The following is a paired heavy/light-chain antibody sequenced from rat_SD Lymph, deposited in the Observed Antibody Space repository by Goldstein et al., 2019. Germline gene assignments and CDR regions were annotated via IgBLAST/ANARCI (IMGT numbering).Light chain of an antibody. CDR2: RAS. Sequence: DIVLTQSPALAVSLGQRATISCRASQSVSISRYNLMHWYQQKPGQQPKLLIYRASNLASGIPARFSGSGSGTDFTLTINPVQADDIATYYCQQSRESPNTFGAGTKLELK. J-gene: IGKJ2-1*01. CDR1: QSVSISRYNL. V-gene: IGKV3S19*01. CDR3: QQSRESPNT.
Heavy chain of an antibody. CDR3: ATVDY. J-gene: IGHJ2*01. V-gene: IGHV5S10*01. Sequence: EVQLVESGGGLVQPGRSLKLSCAASGFTFSDYNMAWVRQAPKKGLEWVATIIYDGSRTYYRDSVKGRFTISRDNAKSTLYLQMDSLRSEDTATYYCATVDYWGQGVMVTVSS. CDR1: GFTFSDYN. CDR2: IIYDGSRT.